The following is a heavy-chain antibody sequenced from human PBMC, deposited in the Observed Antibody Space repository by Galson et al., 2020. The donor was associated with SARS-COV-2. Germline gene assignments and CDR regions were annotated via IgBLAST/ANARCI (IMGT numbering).Heavy chain of an antibody. D-gene: IGHD2-2*01. CDR1: GFTFSNAW. CDR2: IKSKTDGGTT. Sequence: GSLRLSCAASGFTFSNAWMSWVRQAPGKGLEWVGRIKSKTDGGTTDYAAPVKGRFTISRDDSKNTLYLQMNSLKTEDTAVYYCTSRSYCSSTSCYYWGQGTLVTVSS. CDR3: TSRSYCSSTSCYY. V-gene: IGHV3-15*01. J-gene: IGHJ4*02.